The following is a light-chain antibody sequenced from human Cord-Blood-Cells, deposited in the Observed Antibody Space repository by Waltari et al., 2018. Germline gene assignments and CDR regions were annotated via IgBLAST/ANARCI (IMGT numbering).Light chain of an antibody. CDR1: SSDVGGYNY. Sequence: QSALTQPRSVSGSPGPSVTISCTGTSSDVGGYNYVFWYQQHPGKAPKLMIYDVSKPPAGVPGRFACSKSGTTAALTISGLQAYDGAEYYHCSYTGSYTWVCGGGTKLTVL. CDR3: CSYTGSYTWV. V-gene: IGLV2-11*01. CDR2: DVS. J-gene: IGLJ3*02.